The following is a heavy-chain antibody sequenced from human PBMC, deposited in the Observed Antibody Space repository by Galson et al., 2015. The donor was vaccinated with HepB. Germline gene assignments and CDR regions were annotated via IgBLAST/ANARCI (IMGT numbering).Heavy chain of an antibody. CDR1: GGSFNSYA. D-gene: IGHD5-24*01. Sequence: SVKVSCKASGGSFNSYAISWVRQAPGQGLEWMGRIIPNVGIATYAQKLLGRVTISADKSSSSSTVYLEVRRLRLEDTAVYYCARRLDGYWGQGTLVIVSS. V-gene: IGHV1-69*04. CDR2: IIPNVGIA. J-gene: IGHJ4*02. CDR3: ARRLDGY.